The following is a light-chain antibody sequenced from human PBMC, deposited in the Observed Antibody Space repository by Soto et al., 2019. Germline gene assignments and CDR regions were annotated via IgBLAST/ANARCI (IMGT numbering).Light chain of an antibody. CDR3: QQYNSTPQT. CDR2: AAS. V-gene: IGKV1-27*01. CDR1: QGISNY. Sequence: DIEMTQSPSSLSASVGDRVTITCRASQGISNYLAWYQQKPGKVPKLLIYAASTLQSGVPSRISGSGSGTDFTLTISSRQPEDVATYYCQQYNSTPQTFGQGTKVEIK. J-gene: IGKJ1*01.